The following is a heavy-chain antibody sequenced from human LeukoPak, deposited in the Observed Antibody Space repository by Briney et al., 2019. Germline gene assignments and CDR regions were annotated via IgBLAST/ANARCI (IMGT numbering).Heavy chain of an antibody. V-gene: IGHV3-66*01. CDR3: ARDESGGYYFDY. CDR1: GFTVSSNY. D-gene: IGHD1-26*01. Sequence: GGSLRLSCAASGFTVSSNYMSWVRQAPGKGLEWVSVIYSGGSTYYADSVKGRFTISRDNSKNTLYLQMNSLRAEDTAVYYCARDESGGYYFDYWGQGTLVTVSS. J-gene: IGHJ4*02. CDR2: IYSGGST.